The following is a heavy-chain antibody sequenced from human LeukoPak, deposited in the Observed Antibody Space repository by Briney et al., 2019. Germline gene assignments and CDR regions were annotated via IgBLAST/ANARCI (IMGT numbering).Heavy chain of an antibody. CDR3: ARGSSSNSWYFDY. J-gene: IGHJ4*02. Sequence: SQTLSLTCAISGDSVSSNSATWTWIRQSPSRGLEWLGRTYYRSKWYNDYAVSVKSRITINPETSKNQFSLQLNSVTAEDTAVYYCARGSSSNSWYFDYWGQGTLVTVSS. CDR2: TYYRSKWYN. CDR1: GDSVSSNSAT. D-gene: IGHD6-13*01. V-gene: IGHV6-1*01.